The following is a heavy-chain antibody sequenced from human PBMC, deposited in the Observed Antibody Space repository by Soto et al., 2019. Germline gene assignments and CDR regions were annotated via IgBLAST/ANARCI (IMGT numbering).Heavy chain of an antibody. D-gene: IGHD3-16*01. V-gene: IGHV2-5*01. CDR3: AHSPWGAAPDY. CDR1: GFSVGARGVG. Sequence: SGPTLVNPTQTLTLTCALAGFSVGARGVGVGWIRQPPGKALEWLAIIYWNDDKPYRPSLQSRLTITKDTSKNQVVLTMTNMDPVDTATYCCAHSPWGAAPDYWGQGTPVTVSS. J-gene: IGHJ4*02. CDR2: IYWNDDK.